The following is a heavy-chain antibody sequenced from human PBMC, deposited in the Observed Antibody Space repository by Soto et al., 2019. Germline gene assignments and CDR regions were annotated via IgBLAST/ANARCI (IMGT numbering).Heavy chain of an antibody. CDR2: INHSGST. CDR1: GGSFSGYY. Sequence: SETLSLTCAVYGGSFSGYYWSWIRQPPGKGLEWIGEINHSGSTNYNPSLKSRVTISVDTSKNQFSLKLGSVTAADTAVYYCARGGYYGSGDYYYYYMDVWGKGTTVTVSS. J-gene: IGHJ6*03. D-gene: IGHD3-10*01. CDR3: ARGGYYGSGDYYYYYMDV. V-gene: IGHV4-34*01.